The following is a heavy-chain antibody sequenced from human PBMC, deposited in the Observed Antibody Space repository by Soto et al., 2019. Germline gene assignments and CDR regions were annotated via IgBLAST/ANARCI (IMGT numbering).Heavy chain of an antibody. CDR2: IIPIFGTA. V-gene: IGHV1-69*13. CDR3: ARSIMITFGGVIVPPFDP. CDR1: GGTFSSYA. D-gene: IGHD3-16*02. J-gene: IGHJ5*02. Sequence: SVKVSCKASGGTFSSYAISWVRQAPGQGLEWMGGIIPIFGTANYAQKFQGRVTITADESTSTAYMELSSLRSEDTAVYYCARSIMITFGGVIVPPFDPSGHGTLVTVSS.